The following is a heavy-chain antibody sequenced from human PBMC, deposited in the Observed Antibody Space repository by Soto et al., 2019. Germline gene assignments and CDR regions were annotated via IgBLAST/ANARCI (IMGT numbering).Heavy chain of an antibody. D-gene: IGHD1-26*01. CDR1: GFTFGDYA. CDR2: IRSKADGGTT. J-gene: IGHJ3*02. V-gene: IGHV3-49*04. CDR3: TRDAHSGSYYDAFDI. Sequence: GGSLRLSCTASGFTFGDYAMSWVRQAPGKGLEWVGFIRSKADGGTTEYAASVKGRFTISSDDSKSIAYLQMNSLKTEDTAVYYCTRDAHSGSYYDAFDIWGQGTMVTVSS.